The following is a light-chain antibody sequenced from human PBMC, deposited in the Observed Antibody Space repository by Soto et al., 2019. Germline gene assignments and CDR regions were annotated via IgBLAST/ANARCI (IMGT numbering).Light chain of an antibody. CDR2: GAS. V-gene: IGKV3-20*01. CDR1: QSVSSSY. Sequence: EIVLTQSPGTPSLSPGERATLSCRASQSVSSSYLAWYQQKPGQAPRLLIYGASSRATGIPDRFSGSGSGTDFTLTISRLEPEDFAVYYCQQYGSSPLLTFGPGTKVDIK. J-gene: IGKJ3*01. CDR3: QQYGSSPLLT.